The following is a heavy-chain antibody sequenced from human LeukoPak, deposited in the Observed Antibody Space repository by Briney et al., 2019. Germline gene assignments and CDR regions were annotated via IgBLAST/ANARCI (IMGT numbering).Heavy chain of an antibody. CDR3: ARDLRLAQDYFDY. Sequence: PSETLSLTCAVPDESFNDYYWSWIRQLPGKGLEWIGEINHGGTTNYNPSLKSRVTISVDTSKNQFSLKLSSVTAADTAVYYCARDLRLAQDYFDYWGQGTLVTVSS. CDR1: DESFNDYY. CDR2: INHGGTT. V-gene: IGHV4-34*01. D-gene: IGHD4-17*01. J-gene: IGHJ4*02.